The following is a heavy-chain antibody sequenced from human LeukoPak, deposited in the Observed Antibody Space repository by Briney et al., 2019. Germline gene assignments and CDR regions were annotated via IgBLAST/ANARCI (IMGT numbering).Heavy chain of an antibody. CDR2: INPSGGST. CDR3: ATVYHGGDFGTGNLFDY. D-gene: IGHD2-21*02. CDR1: GYTFTSYY. Sequence: ASVKVSCKASGYTFTSYYMNWVRQAPGQGLEWMGIINPSGGSTSYAQKFQGRVTMTRDTSTSTVYMELSSLRSEDTAVYYCATVYHGGDFGTGNLFDYWGQGTLVTVSS. V-gene: IGHV1-46*01. J-gene: IGHJ4*02.